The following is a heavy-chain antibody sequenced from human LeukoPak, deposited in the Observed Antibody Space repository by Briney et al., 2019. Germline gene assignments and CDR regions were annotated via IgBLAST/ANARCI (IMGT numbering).Heavy chain of an antibody. J-gene: IGHJ4*02. V-gene: IGHV3-30*02. CDR2: IRYDGSNT. D-gene: IGHD3-22*01. CDR3: AKDGAAYYDSGYYFDY. Sequence: SGGSLRLSCAASGFTFSNYGMHWVRQAPGKGLEWVAFIRYDGSNTFHADSVKGRFTISRDNSKNTLYLQMNSLRPEDTALYYCAKDGAAYYDSGYYFDYWGQGTLVTVSS. CDR1: GFTFSNYG.